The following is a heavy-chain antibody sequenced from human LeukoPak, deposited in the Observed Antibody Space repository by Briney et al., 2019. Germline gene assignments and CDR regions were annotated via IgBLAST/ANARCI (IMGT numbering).Heavy chain of an antibody. Sequence: SETLSLTCTVSGYSISSGYYWGWIRQPPGKGLEWIGSIYHSGSTYYNPSLKSRVTISVDTSKNQFSLKLSSVTAADTAVYYCARGGYYGSGNDFRFDPWGQGTLVTVSS. CDR3: ARGGYYGSGNDFRFDP. V-gene: IGHV4-38-2*02. J-gene: IGHJ5*02. D-gene: IGHD3-10*01. CDR2: IYHSGST. CDR1: GYSISSGYY.